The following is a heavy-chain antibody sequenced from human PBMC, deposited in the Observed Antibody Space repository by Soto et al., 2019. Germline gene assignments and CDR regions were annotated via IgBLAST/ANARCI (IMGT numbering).Heavy chain of an antibody. J-gene: IGHJ6*02. CDR3: ARDPPYYDFWSGYYVAYGMDV. CDR2: ISWNGGRI. D-gene: IGHD3-3*01. V-gene: IGHV3-9*01. CDR1: GFTFEDFA. Sequence: GGSLRLSCAASGFTFEDFAMNWVRQAPGKGPEWVSRISWNGGRIDYADSVKGRFTISRDNAKNTLYLQMNSLRAEDTAVYYCARDPPYYDFWSGYYVAYGMDVWGQGTTVTVSS.